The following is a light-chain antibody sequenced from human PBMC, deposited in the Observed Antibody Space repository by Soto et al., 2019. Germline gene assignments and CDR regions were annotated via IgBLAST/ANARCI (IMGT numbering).Light chain of an antibody. CDR2: WAS. CDR3: QQYYSTLPT. Sequence: IVITHSPDSLSVVLGNTSTINCKSSQSVLYSSNNKNYLAWYQQKPGQPPKLLIYWASTRESGVPDRFSGSGSGTDFTLTISSLQAEDVAVYYCQQYYSTLPTFGQGTRLE. J-gene: IGKJ5*01. CDR1: QSVLYSSNNKNY. V-gene: IGKV4-1*01.